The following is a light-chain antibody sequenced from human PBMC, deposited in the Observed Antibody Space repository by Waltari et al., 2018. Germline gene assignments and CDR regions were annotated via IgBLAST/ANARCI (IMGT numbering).Light chain of an antibody. CDR2: GAS. CDR3: QQYGST. J-gene: IGKJ4*01. Sequence: EIVFTQSPGTLSLSPGERATLSCRASQSVSSSYLAWYQQKPGQAPRLLSYGASSRATGIPDRFSGSGSGTDFTLTISRLEPEDFAVYYCQQYGSTFGGGTKVEIK. CDR1: QSVSSSY. V-gene: IGKV3-20*01.